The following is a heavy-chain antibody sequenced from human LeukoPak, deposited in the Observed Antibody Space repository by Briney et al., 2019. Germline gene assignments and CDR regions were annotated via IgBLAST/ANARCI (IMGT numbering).Heavy chain of an antibody. J-gene: IGHJ4*02. Sequence: PGGSLRLSCAASGFTFSDYYMSWIREAPGKGLEWVSYISSSGSTIYYADSMKGRFTISRDNAKNSLYLQMNSLRAEDTAVYYCAREGYYYDSSGYYVYYFDYWGQGTLVTVSS. CDR1: GFTFSDYY. D-gene: IGHD3-22*01. V-gene: IGHV3-11*01. CDR3: AREGYYYDSSGYYVYYFDY. CDR2: ISSSGSTI.